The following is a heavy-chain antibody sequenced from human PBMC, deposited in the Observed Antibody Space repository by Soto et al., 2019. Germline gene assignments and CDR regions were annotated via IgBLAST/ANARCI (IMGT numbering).Heavy chain of an antibody. CDR2: IIPILGIA. Sequence: VQLVQSGAEVKKPGSSVKVSCKGSGGTFSSYTISWVRQAPGHGIEWMGRIIPILGIANYAQKFQGRVTITADKSTSTAYMELSSLRSEDTAVYYCAREEYYYGSGAFFDYWGQGTLVTVSS. J-gene: IGHJ4*02. V-gene: IGHV1-69*08. CDR3: AREEYYYGSGAFFDY. D-gene: IGHD3-10*01. CDR1: GGTFSSYT.